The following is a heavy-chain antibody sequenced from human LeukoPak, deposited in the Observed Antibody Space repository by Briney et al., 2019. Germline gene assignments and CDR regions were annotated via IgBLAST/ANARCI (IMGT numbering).Heavy chain of an antibody. Sequence: GGSLRLSCAASGFTFSSYAMSWVRQAPGKGLEWVSAISGSGGSTYYADSVKGRFTISRDNSKNTLYLQMNSLRAEDTAVYYCAKAHHYYDSSGYYYFFDYWGQGTLVTVSS. CDR1: GFTFSSYA. CDR2: ISGSGGST. V-gene: IGHV3-23*01. J-gene: IGHJ4*02. D-gene: IGHD3-22*01. CDR3: AKAHHYYDSSGYYYFFDY.